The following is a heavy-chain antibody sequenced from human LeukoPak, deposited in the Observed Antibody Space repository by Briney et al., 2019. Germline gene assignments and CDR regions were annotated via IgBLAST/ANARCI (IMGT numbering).Heavy chain of an antibody. CDR1: GGSFSGYY. J-gene: IGHJ3*02. CDR3: ARGRIVLMVYAAYDDAFDI. D-gene: IGHD2-8*01. V-gene: IGHV4-34*01. Sequence: PSETLSLTCAVYGGSFSGYYWSWIRQPPGKGLEWIGEINHSGSTNYNPSLKSRVTISVDTSKNQFSLKLSSVTAADTAVYYCARGRIVLMVYAAYDDAFDIWGQGTMVTVSS. CDR2: INHSGST.